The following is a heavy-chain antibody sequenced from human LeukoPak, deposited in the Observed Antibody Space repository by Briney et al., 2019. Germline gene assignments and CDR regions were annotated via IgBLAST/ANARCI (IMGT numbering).Heavy chain of an antibody. CDR3: ARGYSRSWFDP. J-gene: IGHJ5*02. CDR2: IWYDGSNK. CDR1: GFTFSSYG. Sequence: GGSLRLSCAASGFTFSSYGMHWVRQAPGKGLEWVAVIWYDGSNKYYADSVKGRFAISRDNAKNTLYLQMNSLRVEDTGMYYCARGYSRSWFDPWGQGTLVTVSS. V-gene: IGHV3-33*01. D-gene: IGHD1-14*01.